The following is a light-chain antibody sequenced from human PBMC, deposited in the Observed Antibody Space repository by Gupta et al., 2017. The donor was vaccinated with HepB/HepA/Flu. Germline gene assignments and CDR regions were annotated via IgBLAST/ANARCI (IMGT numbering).Light chain of an antibody. CDR2: GNS. CDR1: SSNIRAGYD. V-gene: IGLV1-40*01. Sequence: LLTRPLSASEAPGHRVTSACTVSSSNIRAGYDVHWYQQLPGTAPKLLIYGNSNRPSGVPDRFSGSKSGTSASLAITGLQAEDEADYYCQSYDSSLSDVVFGGGTKLTVL. CDR3: QSYDSSLSDVV. J-gene: IGLJ2*01.